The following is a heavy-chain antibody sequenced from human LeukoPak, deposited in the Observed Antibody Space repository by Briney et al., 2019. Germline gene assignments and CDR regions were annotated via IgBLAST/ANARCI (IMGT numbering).Heavy chain of an antibody. V-gene: IGHV3-53*01. CDR1: GFTFSTYS. J-gene: IGHJ5*02. CDR3: AGGQGLRYFDWFSGWFDP. D-gene: IGHD3-9*01. CDR2: IYSGGST. Sequence: PGGSLRLSCAASGFTFSTYSMNWVRQAPGKGLEWVSVIYSGGSTYYADSVKGRFTISRDNSKNTLYLQMNSLRAEDTAVYYCAGGQGLRYFDWFSGWFDPWGQGTLVTVSS.